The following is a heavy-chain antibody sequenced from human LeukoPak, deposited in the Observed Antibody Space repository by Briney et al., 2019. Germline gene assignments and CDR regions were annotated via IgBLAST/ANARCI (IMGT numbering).Heavy chain of an antibody. CDR3: AKDNSGSYYVYGTGDY. Sequence: GGSLRLSCAASGFTFSSYAMSWVRQAPGKGLEWVSAISGSGGSTYYADSVKGRFTISRDNSKNTLYLQMNSLRAEDTAVYYCAKDNSGSYYVYGTGDYWGQGTLVTVSS. CDR1: GFTFSSYA. J-gene: IGHJ4*02. D-gene: IGHD1-26*01. V-gene: IGHV3-23*01. CDR2: ISGSGGST.